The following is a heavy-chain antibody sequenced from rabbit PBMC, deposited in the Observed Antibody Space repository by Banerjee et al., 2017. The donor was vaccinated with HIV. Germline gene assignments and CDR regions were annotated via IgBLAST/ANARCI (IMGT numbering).Heavy chain of an antibody. CDR1: GFSFSSTYY. CDR2: INAGSSGST. Sequence: QSLEESGGDLVKPGASLTLTCTASGFSFSSTYYMCWVRQAPGKGLEWIACINAGSSGSTYYASWAKGRFTISSHNAQNTLYLQLNSLTAADTATYFCARDLAGVIGWNFGLWGPGTLVTVS. J-gene: IGHJ6*01. CDR3: ARDLAGVIGWNFGL. D-gene: IGHD4-1*01. V-gene: IGHV1S40*01.